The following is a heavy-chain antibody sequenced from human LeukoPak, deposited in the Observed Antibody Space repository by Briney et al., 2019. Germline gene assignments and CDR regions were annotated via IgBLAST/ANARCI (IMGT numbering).Heavy chain of an antibody. Sequence: PGGSLRLSCAASGFTFSSYAMSWVRQAPGKGLEWVSAISGSGGSTYYADSVKGRFTISRDNSKNTLYLQMNSLRAEDTAVYSCAKVEGVNIVVVPAATTSFDYWGQGTLVTVSS. CDR1: GFTFSSYA. CDR3: AKVEGVNIVVVPAATTSFDY. J-gene: IGHJ4*02. D-gene: IGHD2-2*01. CDR2: ISGSGGST. V-gene: IGHV3-23*01.